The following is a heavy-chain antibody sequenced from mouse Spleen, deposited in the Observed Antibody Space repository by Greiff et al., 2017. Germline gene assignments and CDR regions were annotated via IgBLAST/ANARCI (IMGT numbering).Heavy chain of an antibody. CDR2: ISSGSSTI. D-gene: IGHD1-1*01. CDR1: GFTFSDYG. V-gene: IGHV5-17*01. CDR3: ARRYGSSYVFMDY. Sequence: EVHLVESGGGLVKPGGSLKLSCAASGFTFSDYGMHWVRQAPEKGLEWVAYISSGSSTIYYADTVKGRFTISRDNAKNTLFLQMTSLRSEDTAMYYCARRYGSSYVFMDYWGQGTSVTVSS. J-gene: IGHJ4*01.